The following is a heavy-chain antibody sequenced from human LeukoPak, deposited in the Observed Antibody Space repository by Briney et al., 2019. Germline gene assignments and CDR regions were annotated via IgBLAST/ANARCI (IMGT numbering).Heavy chain of an antibody. J-gene: IGHJ4*02. Sequence: GGSLRLSCAASGFTLSNYWLHWVRQAPGKGLLWVSRINPDGSSTNYADSVKGRFTISRDNAKNTLCLQMNSLRAEDTAVYYCARGMSGMAAAGVDYWGQGTLVTVSS. CDR1: GFTLSNYW. V-gene: IGHV3-74*01. CDR3: ARGMSGMAAAGVDY. CDR2: INPDGSST. D-gene: IGHD6-13*01.